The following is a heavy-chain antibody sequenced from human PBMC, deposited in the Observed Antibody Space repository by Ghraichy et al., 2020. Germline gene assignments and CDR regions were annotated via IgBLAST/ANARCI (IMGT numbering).Heavy chain of an antibody. J-gene: IGHJ6*02. Sequence: GESLNISCAASGFTFSSYWMSWVRQAPGKGLEWVANIKQDGSEKYYVDSVKGRFTISRDNAKNSLYLQMNSLRAEDTAVYYCARGVSQWELLGYYYYYGMDVWGQGTTVTVSS. D-gene: IGHD1-26*01. CDR1: GFTFSSYW. CDR2: IKQDGSEK. V-gene: IGHV3-7*01. CDR3: ARGVSQWELLGYYYYYGMDV.